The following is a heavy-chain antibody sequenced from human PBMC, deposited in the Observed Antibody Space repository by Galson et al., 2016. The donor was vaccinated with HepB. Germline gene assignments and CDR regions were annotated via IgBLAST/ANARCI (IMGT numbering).Heavy chain of an antibody. CDR1: GFTFSNYG. CDR2: IWYDGSEK. V-gene: IGHV3-33*01. D-gene: IGHD3-10*01. Sequence: SLRLSCAASGFTFSNYGMHWVRQAPGKGLEWVAVIWYDGSEKYYADSVKGRFTISRDNSKNTLYLQMTSLRAEDTAVYYCASGIAVTTSNSFWYFDLWGRGTLVTVSS. J-gene: IGHJ2*01. CDR3: ASGIAVTTSNSFWYFDL.